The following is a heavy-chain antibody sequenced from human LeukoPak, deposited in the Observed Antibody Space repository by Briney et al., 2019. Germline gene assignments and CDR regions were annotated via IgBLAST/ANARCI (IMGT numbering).Heavy chain of an antibody. Sequence: PGGSLRLSCAASGFTFSSYWMHWIRQAPGKGLEWVSYISSSGSTIYYADSVKGRFTISRDNAKNSLYLQMNSLRAEDTAVYYCARSLSYYYDSSGQPYYWGQGTLVTVSS. J-gene: IGHJ4*02. D-gene: IGHD3-22*01. V-gene: IGHV3-11*01. CDR3: ARSLSYYYDSSGQPYY. CDR2: ISSSGSTI. CDR1: GFTFSSYW.